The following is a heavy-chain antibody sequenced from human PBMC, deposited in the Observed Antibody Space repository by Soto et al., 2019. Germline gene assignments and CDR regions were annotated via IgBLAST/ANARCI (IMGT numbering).Heavy chain of an antibody. V-gene: IGHV3-15*07. D-gene: IGHD3-10*02. J-gene: IGHJ2*01. Sequence: CILQTQGKGLEWVGRIKSKTDGGTTDFAATVKGRFAISRDDSKNMVYLQMNSLKTEDTAVFFFQAEDGIRDVRSVSAFLLNRSSDL. CDR3: QAEDGIRDVRSVSAFLLNRSSDL. CDR2: IKSKTDGGTT.